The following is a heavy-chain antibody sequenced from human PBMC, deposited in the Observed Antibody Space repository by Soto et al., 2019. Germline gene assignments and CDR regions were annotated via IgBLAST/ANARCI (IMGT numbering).Heavy chain of an antibody. D-gene: IGHD6-13*01. V-gene: IGHV3-64D*08. CDR1: GFTFSSHP. J-gene: IGHJ4*02. CDR2: ISRSGDST. Sequence: GGSLRLSCSASGFTFSSHPMHWVRQAAGKGLEYISAISRSGDSTYYADSVKGRFTISRDNSKNTLYLQMSSLRADDTAVYYCVTDPSSNWYNYWGQGTLVTVSS. CDR3: VTDPSSNWYNY.